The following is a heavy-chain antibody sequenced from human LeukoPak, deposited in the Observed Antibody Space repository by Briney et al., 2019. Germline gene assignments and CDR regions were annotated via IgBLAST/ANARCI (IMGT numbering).Heavy chain of an antibody. D-gene: IGHD6-19*01. J-gene: IGHJ4*02. V-gene: IGHV3-7*01. Sequence: GGSLRLSCAASGFTFSTYWMSWVRQAPGKGLEWVANIKQDSSEKYYVDSVKGRFTISRDNAKNSLYLQMNSLRAEDTAVYYCAREIGGIAVAGLSDYWGQGTLVTVTS. CDR3: AREIGGIAVAGLSDY. CDR1: GFTFSTYW. CDR2: IKQDSSEK.